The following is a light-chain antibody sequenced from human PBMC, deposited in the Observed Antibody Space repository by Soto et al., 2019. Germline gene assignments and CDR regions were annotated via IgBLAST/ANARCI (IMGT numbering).Light chain of an antibody. V-gene: IGKV1-9*01. CDR1: QGINSY. J-gene: IGKJ4*01. Sequence: DIQLTQSPSFLSASVGDRVTISCRASQGINSYLDWYQQGPGQAPKLLIYAASTKQSGVPSRFSGSASGTDFTLAISSLQPEDCATYYCQQVSGSPLNFGGGTKGDIK. CDR2: AAS. CDR3: QQVSGSPLN.